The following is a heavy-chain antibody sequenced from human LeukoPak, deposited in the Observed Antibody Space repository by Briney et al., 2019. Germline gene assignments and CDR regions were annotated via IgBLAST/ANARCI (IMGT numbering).Heavy chain of an antibody. CDR2: ISGSGGST. CDR3: ARGPRGGLTYLDY. Sequence: GGSLRLSCAASGFTFSSYAMSWVRQAPGKGLEWVSAISGSGGSTYYADSVKGRFTISRDNSKNTLYLQMNSLRAVDTAVYYCARGPRGGLTYLDYWGQGTLVTVSS. J-gene: IGHJ4*02. CDR1: GFTFSSYA. V-gene: IGHV3-23*01. D-gene: IGHD3-16*01.